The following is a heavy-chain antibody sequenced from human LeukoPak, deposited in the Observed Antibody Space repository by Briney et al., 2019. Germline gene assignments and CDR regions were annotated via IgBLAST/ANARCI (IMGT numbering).Heavy chain of an antibody. CDR2: IWYDGSNK. V-gene: IGHV3-33*01. CDR3: ARVLLPLYGMDA. D-gene: IGHD3-22*01. CDR1: GFTFSSYG. Sequence: PGGSLRLSCAASGFTFSSYGMHWVRQAPGKGLEWVAVIWYDGSNKYYADSVKGRFTISRDNSKNTLYLQMNSLRAEDTAVYYCARVLLPLYGMDAWGQGTTVTVSS. J-gene: IGHJ6*02.